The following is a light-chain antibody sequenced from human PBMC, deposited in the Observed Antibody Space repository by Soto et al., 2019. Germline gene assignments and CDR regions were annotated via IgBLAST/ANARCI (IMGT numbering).Light chain of an antibody. Sequence: QSALTQPRSVSGSPGQSVTISCTGTNSDVGGYNSVSWYQQLPGNAPKLMISAVSQRPSGVPDRFSGSKSGNTASLTISGLQADDEADYFCCSYTASDLWVFGGGTKVTVL. CDR2: AVS. CDR3: CSYTASDLWV. J-gene: IGLJ3*02. V-gene: IGLV2-11*01. CDR1: NSDVGGYNS.